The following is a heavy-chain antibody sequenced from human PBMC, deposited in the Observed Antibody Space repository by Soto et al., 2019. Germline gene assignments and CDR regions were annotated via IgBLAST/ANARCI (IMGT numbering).Heavy chain of an antibody. CDR2: IIPLFGTA. D-gene: IGHD3-10*01. CDR3: VRDPSNYGSGSYTDY. Sequence: QVQLVQSGAEVKKPGSSVKVSCKASGGTFSSYAISWVRQAPGQGLEWMGGIIPLFGTANYAQKFQGRVTITGDESTSTAYMELSSLRSEDTAVYYCVRDPSNYGSGSYTDYWGQGALVAVSS. J-gene: IGHJ4*02. V-gene: IGHV1-69*01. CDR1: GGTFSSYA.